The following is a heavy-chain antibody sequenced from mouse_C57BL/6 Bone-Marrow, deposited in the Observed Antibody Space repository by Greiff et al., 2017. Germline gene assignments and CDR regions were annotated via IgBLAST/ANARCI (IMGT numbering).Heavy chain of an antibody. CDR2: IWWDDDK. J-gene: IGHJ4*01. D-gene: IGHD1-1*01. CDR3: ARIAWTTVVGMGYYAMDY. Sequence: QVTLKESGPGILQPSQTLSLTCSFSGFSLSTFGMGVGWIRQPSGKGLEWLAHIWWDDDKYYNPALKSRPTISKETSKNQVFLKIAHVDTADTATYYCARIAWTTVVGMGYYAMDYWGQGTSVTVSS. CDR1: GFSLSTFGMG. V-gene: IGHV8-8*01.